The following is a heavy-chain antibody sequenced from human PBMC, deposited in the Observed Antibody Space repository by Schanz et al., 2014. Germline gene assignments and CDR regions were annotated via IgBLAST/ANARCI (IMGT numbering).Heavy chain of an antibody. CDR1: GGTFSSYT. Sequence: QVQLVQSGAEVKKPGSSVKVSCKLSGGTFSSYTISWMRQAPGQGLEWMGKIIPVLNIATYAQRFQGRVTFTADKSTSTAYMELSSLRSDDTAVYYCAREVGLYDRGWFDPWGPGTLVTV. CDR2: IIPVLNIA. D-gene: IGHD3-22*01. J-gene: IGHJ5*02. V-gene: IGHV1-69*04. CDR3: AREVGLYDRGWFDP.